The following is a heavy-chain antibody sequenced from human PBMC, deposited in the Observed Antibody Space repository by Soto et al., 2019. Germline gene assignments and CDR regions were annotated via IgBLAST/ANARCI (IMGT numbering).Heavy chain of an antibody. Sequence: QVPLAQSGAEVKKPGASVKISCEASGYTSTGYVMHWVRQAPGQRPEWMGWISTGTGNTRSSQRFQGRVTFTGDASASTFYMGLSSLTFEDTAVYYCAREGINAGIRPWGDAFDIWGQGTMVTVSS. D-gene: IGHD3-10*01. CDR3: AREGINAGIRPWGDAFDI. J-gene: IGHJ3*02. CDR1: GYTSTGYV. CDR2: ISTGTGNT. V-gene: IGHV1-3*04.